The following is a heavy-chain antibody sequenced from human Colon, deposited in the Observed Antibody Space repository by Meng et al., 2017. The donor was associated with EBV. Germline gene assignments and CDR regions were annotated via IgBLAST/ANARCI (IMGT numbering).Heavy chain of an antibody. D-gene: IGHD6-19*01. Sequence: QLQLQESGPGLVKPSETLSLSVPVSGGSISNSPYHLCWIRQPPGKGLEWIGSIFYSGSTSYNPSLKSRVSISVDTSKNHFSLKMNSVTAPDTAVYFCARDRQWVPPYLDYSCQGTLVTVAS. CDR3: ARDRQWVPPYLDY. CDR1: GGSISNSPYH. V-gene: IGHV4-39*07. J-gene: IGHJ4*02. CDR2: IFYSGST.